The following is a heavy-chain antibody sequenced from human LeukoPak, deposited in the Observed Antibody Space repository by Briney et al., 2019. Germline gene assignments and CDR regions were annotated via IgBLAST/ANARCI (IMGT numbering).Heavy chain of an antibody. V-gene: IGHV4-31*03. D-gene: IGHD3-9*01. CDR3: ARAHDLLTGYYFFDY. CDR1: GGSISSTGYY. Sequence: SEALSLTCTVSGGSISSTGYYWSWIRQHPGKGLEWIGCIYFSGSAYYNPSLKSRATISVDTSRNQLSLRLTSVTAADTAVYYCARAHDLLTGYYFFDYWGQGTLVTVCS. CDR2: IYFSGSA. J-gene: IGHJ4*02.